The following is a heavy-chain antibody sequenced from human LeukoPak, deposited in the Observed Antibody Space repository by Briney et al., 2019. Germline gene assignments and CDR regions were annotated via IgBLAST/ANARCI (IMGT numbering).Heavy chain of an antibody. Sequence: PRGSLRLSCAASGFTVSSNYMSWVRQAPGKGLEWVSAISGSGGSTYYADSVKGRFTISRDNSKNTLYLQMNSLRAEDTAVYYCAKGHLRTVLIADYWGQGTLVTVSS. V-gene: IGHV3-23*01. CDR2: ISGSGGST. CDR3: AKGHLRTVLIADY. D-gene: IGHD2-2*01. J-gene: IGHJ4*02. CDR1: GFTVSSNY.